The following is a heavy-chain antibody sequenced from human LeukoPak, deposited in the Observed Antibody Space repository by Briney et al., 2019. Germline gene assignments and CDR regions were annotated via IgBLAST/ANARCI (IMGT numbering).Heavy chain of an antibody. CDR3: GGFGYEAGVDM. CDR2: IKPTGTET. J-gene: IGHJ4*01. V-gene: IGHV3-7*01. D-gene: IGHD3-10*01. Sequence: GGSLRLSCAASGFTFSTYWMTWVRQAPGKGLEWVANIKPTGTETYYVDPVKGRFTISRDNAKNLLYLQMNSLRGEDTAVYYCGGFGYEAGVDMWGQGTLVTVS. CDR1: GFTFSTYW.